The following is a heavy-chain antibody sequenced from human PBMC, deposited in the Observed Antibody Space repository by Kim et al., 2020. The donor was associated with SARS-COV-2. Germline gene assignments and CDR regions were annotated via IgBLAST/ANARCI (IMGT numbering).Heavy chain of an antibody. J-gene: IGHJ6*02. Sequence: ASVKVSCKASGYTFTSYAMNWVRQAPGQGLEWMGWINTNTGNPTYAQGFTGRFVFSLDTSVSTAYLQISSLKAEDTAVYYCARDRYCSSTSCYGFYGMDVWGQGTTVTVSS. CDR2: INTNTGNP. CDR1: GYTFTSYA. CDR3: ARDRYCSSTSCYGFYGMDV. D-gene: IGHD2-2*01. V-gene: IGHV7-4-1*02.